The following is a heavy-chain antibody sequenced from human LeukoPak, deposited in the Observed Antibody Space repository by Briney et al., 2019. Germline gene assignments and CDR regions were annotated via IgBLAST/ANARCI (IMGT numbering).Heavy chain of an antibody. V-gene: IGHV5-51*01. Sequence: PGESLRISCKGSGYTFSSYWIGWVRQMRGKGLEWMGVIYPGDSDTRYSPSLQRQVTISVDTSIGTAYLQWSSLKASDTAIYYCARQNDFRLDYWGQGTLVTVSS. D-gene: IGHD3-3*01. CDR3: ARQNDFRLDY. J-gene: IGHJ4*02. CDR1: GYTFSSYW. CDR2: IYPGDSDT.